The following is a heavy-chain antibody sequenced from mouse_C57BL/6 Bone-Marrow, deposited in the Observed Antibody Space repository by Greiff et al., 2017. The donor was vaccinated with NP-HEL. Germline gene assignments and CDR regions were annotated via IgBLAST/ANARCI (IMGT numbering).Heavy chain of an antibody. CDR2: INYDGSST. V-gene: IGHV5-16*01. J-gene: IGHJ4*01. CDR1: GFTFSDYY. Sequence: EVHLVASEGGLVQPGSSMKLSCTASGFTFSDYYMAWVRQVPEKGLEWVANINYDGSSTYYLDSLKSRFIISRDNAKNILYLQMSSLKSEDTATYYCAREGGLRRVYYAMDYWGQGTSVTVSS. CDR3: AREGGLRRVYYAMDY. D-gene: IGHD2-2*01.